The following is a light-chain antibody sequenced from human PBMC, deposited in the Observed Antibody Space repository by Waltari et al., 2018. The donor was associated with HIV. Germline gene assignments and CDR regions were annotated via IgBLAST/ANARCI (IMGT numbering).Light chain of an antibody. V-gene: IGLV2-14*01. CDR2: EVN. Sequence: QSALTQPASLSVSPGPSITISCAGTSNDVGGYTYVSWYQQHPGKAPKLMICEVNNRPSGVSSRFSGSKSGNTAYLIISGLQAEDEADYYCSSYTSSITLVFGGGTKVTVL. CDR1: SNDVGGYTY. CDR3: SSYTSSITLV. J-gene: IGLJ2*01.